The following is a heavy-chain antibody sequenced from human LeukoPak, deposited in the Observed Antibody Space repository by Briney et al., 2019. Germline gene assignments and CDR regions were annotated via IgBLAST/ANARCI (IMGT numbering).Heavy chain of an antibody. V-gene: IGHV1-2*02. Sequence: GASVKVSCKASGYTFTGYYMHWVRQAPGQGLEWMGWINPNSGGTNYAQKLQGRVTMTTDTSTSTAYMELRSLRSDDTAVYYCARDYEEGYDILTGYSLRYFDYWGQGTLVTVSS. D-gene: IGHD3-9*01. CDR1: GYTFTGYY. CDR2: INPNSGGT. CDR3: ARDYEEGYDILTGYSLRYFDY. J-gene: IGHJ4*02.